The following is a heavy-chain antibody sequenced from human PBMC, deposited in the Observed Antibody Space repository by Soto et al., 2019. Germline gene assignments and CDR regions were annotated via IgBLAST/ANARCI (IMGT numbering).Heavy chain of an antibody. CDR3: ATEGSGYYDAFDI. J-gene: IGHJ3*02. D-gene: IGHD3-3*01. Sequence: PSETLSLTCTVSGGSISSYYWSRIRQPPGKGLEWIGYIYYSGSTNYNPSLKSRVTISVDTSKNQFSLKLSSVTAADTAVYYCATEGSGYYDAFDIWGQGTMVTVSS. CDR2: IYYSGST. CDR1: GGSISSYY. V-gene: IGHV4-59*01.